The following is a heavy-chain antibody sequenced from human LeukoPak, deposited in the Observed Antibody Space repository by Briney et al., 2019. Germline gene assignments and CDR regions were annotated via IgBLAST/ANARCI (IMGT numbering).Heavy chain of an antibody. CDR2: ISYDGSNK. Sequence: GGSLRLSCAASGFSFSSYAMHWVRQAPGKGLEWVAVISYDGSNKYYADSVKGRFTVSRDNSKNTVYLQMNSLRPEDTALYYCARALIVATGGIDYWGQGTLVTVSS. CDR1: GFSFSSYA. CDR3: ARALIVATGGIDY. J-gene: IGHJ4*02. V-gene: IGHV3-30-3*01. D-gene: IGHD5-12*01.